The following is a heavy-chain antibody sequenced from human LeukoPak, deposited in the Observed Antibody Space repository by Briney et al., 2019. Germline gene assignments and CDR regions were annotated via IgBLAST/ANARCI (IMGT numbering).Heavy chain of an antibody. CDR2: IYTSGGT. CDR3: ARGVATSYYYYMDV. Sequence: SETLSLTCTVSGGSISSYYWSWIRQPAGKGLEWIGRIYTSGGTNYNPPLKSRVTMSVDTSKNQFSLKLSSVTAADTAVYYCARGVATSYYYYMDVWGKGTTVTVSS. CDR1: GGSISSYY. V-gene: IGHV4-4*07. J-gene: IGHJ6*03. D-gene: IGHD5-12*01.